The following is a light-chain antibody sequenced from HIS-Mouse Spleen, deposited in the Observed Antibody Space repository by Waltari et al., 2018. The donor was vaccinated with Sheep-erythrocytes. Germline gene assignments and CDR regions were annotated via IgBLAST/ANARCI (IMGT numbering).Light chain of an antibody. Sequence: DIQMTQPPSSVSASLGHRVTHTCRASQGISSWVAWYQQKPGKAPKLLIYAASSLQSGVPSRFSGSGSGTDFTLTISSLQPEDFATYYCQQANSFPITFGQGTKVEIK. V-gene: IGKV1-12*01. CDR3: QQANSFPIT. J-gene: IGKJ1*01. CDR2: AAS. CDR1: QGISSW.